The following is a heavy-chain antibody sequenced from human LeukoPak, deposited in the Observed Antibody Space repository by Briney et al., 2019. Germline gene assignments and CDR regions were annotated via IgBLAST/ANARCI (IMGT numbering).Heavy chain of an antibody. CDR1: GFTFSSYA. D-gene: IGHD3-10*01. J-gene: IGHJ4*02. CDR3: ARYGSGSTIDY. Sequence: PGGSLRLSCAASGFTFSSYAMHWVRQAPGKGLEWVAVIWYDGSNKYYADSVKGRFTISRDNSKNTLYLQMNSLRAEDTAVYYCARYGSGSTIDYWGQGTLVTVSS. V-gene: IGHV3-33*08. CDR2: IWYDGSNK.